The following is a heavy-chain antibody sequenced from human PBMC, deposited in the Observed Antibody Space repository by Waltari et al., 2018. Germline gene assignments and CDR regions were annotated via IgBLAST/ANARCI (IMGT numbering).Heavy chain of an antibody. Sequence: EVQLVQSGAEVKKPGESLKISCKGSGYSFPSYWVGWVRQIAGKVREWLGIIYPGDSNTRSSPSFQGQVTIAADKSISTAYLQWSSLKASDTAMYYCARLAVWYYDSSGYPYWGQGTLLTVSS. CDR1: GYSFPSYW. J-gene: IGHJ4*02. V-gene: IGHV5-51*03. CDR3: ARLAVWYYDSSGYPY. CDR2: IYPGDSNT. D-gene: IGHD3-22*01.